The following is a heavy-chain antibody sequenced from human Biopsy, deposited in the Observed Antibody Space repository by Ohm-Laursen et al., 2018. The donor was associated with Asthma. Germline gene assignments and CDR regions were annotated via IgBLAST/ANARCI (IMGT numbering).Heavy chain of an antibody. J-gene: IGHJ3*02. CDR1: GYTFIHFA. V-gene: IGHV1-2*06. Sequence: ESSVKVSCKASGYTFIHFAIHWVRQAPGQRLEWMGRISPKSGSSTYAQKFHGRVTMTRDRSISTAYMELCSLRSDDTAVYYCARDALHDTSAYVGDAFDIWGQGTMVSVSS. D-gene: IGHD3-22*01. CDR3: ARDALHDTSAYVGDAFDI. CDR2: ISPKSGSS.